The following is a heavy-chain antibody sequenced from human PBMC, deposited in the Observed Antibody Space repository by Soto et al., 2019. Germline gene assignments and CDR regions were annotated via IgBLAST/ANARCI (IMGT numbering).Heavy chain of an antibody. Sequence: QTQVVESGGGVVQPGTSLRLSCAASGFTFNYYGMHWVRQAPGKGLEWMAVISYDGSKQHYADSVKGRFAISRDNSRNTVHLQLNSLRPEDTAVYYCETMGRGPILEERFYYYVIDVWGQGTTVTVSS. J-gene: IGHJ6*01. V-gene: IGHV3-30*03. CDR1: GFTFNYYG. D-gene: IGHD3-10*02. CDR3: ETMGRGPILEERFYYYVIDV. CDR2: ISYDGSKQ.